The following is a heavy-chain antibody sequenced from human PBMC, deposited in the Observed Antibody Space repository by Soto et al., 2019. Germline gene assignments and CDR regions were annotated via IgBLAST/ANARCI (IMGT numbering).Heavy chain of an antibody. D-gene: IGHD2-15*01. CDR1: GFTFSSYT. CDR2: INGGGGST. Sequence: EVQLLEAGGDLIQPGGSLRLSCAASGFTFSSYTMTWVRQAPGKGLEWVSAINGGGGSTYYADSVKGRFTSSRDNSKDTLYLQMNSLIAEDTAVYYCAKDKVCSGGSCYYDYWGQGTLVTVSS. V-gene: IGHV3-23*01. J-gene: IGHJ4*02. CDR3: AKDKVCSGGSCYYDY.